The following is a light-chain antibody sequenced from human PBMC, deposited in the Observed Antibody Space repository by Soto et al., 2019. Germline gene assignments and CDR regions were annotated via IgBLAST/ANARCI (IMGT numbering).Light chain of an antibody. CDR2: GAS. CDR1: QSVSSY. Sequence: EIVLTQSPGSLSLSPGERATLSCRASQSVSSYLAWYQQKPGQAPRLLISGASSRATGFPDRFSGSGSGTDFSLTISRLEPEDSAVYYCKQYSSPLRTFGQGTRVDIK. V-gene: IGKV3-20*01. J-gene: IGKJ1*01. CDR3: KQYSSPLRT.